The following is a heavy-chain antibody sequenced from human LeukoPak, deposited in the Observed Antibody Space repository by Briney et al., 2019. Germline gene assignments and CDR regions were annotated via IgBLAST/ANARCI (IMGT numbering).Heavy chain of an antibody. Sequence: GGSLRLSCAASGFTFSSYAMSWVRQAAGKGLEWVSTITPSGDGTYYADSVKGRFTISRDDSKNTLYLQMTSLRADDTGVYVCAKGMTSSPYTAVDCWGQGTLVTVSS. J-gene: IGHJ4*02. V-gene: IGHV3-23*01. CDR3: AKGMTSSPYTAVDC. CDR1: GFTFSSYA. CDR2: ITPSGDGT. D-gene: IGHD3-16*01.